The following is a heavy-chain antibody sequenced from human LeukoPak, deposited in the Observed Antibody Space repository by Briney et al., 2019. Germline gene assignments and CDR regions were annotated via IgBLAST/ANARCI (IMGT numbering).Heavy chain of an antibody. CDR2: IYYTGTT. CDR3: ARHIGDGFAGV. Sequence: SETLSLTCTVSGGSITNSYGSWIRQHPGQGLEWIGCIYYTGTTNYNPSLKSRVTISVDTSKNQFSLMLSSVTAADTAVYYCARHIGDGFAGVWGQGALVTVSS. J-gene: IGHJ4*02. CDR1: GGSITNSY. V-gene: IGHV4-59*08. D-gene: IGHD5-24*01.